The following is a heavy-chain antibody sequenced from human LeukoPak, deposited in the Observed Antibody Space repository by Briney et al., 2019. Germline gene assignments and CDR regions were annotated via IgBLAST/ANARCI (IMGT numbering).Heavy chain of an antibody. CDR2: ISNSGNTI. J-gene: IGHJ4*02. D-gene: IGHD1-26*01. V-gene: IGHV3-11*01. CDR1: GFTFSDYH. Sequence: GGSLRLSCAASGFTFSDYHMSWIRQAPGKGLEWVSYISNSGNTIYYVDSVKGRFTISRDNAKNFLYLQMNSLRAEDTAVYFCARGRATKNSDYWGQGTLVTVSS. CDR3: ARGRATKNSDY.